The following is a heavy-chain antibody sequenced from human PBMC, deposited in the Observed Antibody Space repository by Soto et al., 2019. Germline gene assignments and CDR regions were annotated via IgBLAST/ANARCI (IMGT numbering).Heavy chain of an antibody. D-gene: IGHD3-10*01. CDR1: GASISTYY. V-gene: IGHV4-59*01. CDR3: ARESAGSGKNNWFDP. CDR2: IHDSGST. J-gene: IGHJ5*02. Sequence: QVQLQESGPGLVKPSETLSLTCTVSGASISTYYWSWVRQPPGKGLEWIGYIHDSGSTYYNPSRKSRVTMXXDXSXXQFFLQLNSVTAADTAVYYCARESAGSGKNNWFDPWGQGMVVTVSS.